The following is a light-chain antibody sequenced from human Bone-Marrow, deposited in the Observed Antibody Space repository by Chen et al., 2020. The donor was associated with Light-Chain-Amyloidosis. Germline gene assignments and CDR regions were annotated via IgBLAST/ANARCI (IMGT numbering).Light chain of an antibody. Sequence: QSALTQPASVSGSPGPSITISCAGTSDDIGDYNYVSWYQQHPGKVPKLLIYDVANRPSGVSDRFSGSKSGSTASRTISGLRAEDEAHYYCSSYTPGNSLVFGGGTKVTVL. CDR1: SDDIGDYNY. J-gene: IGLJ2*01. CDR3: SSYTPGNSLV. CDR2: DVA. V-gene: IGLV2-14*03.